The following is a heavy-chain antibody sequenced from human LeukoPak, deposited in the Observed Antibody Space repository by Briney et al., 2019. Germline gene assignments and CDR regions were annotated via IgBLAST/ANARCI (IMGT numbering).Heavy chain of an antibody. D-gene: IGHD2-21*02. V-gene: IGHV4-59*01. CDR3: ASGYCGGACQLGGLDM. Sequence: SETLSLTCTVSGGSISSYYWSWLRQPPGKGLEYIGYSHYTGSTKYNPSLKSRVTISLDTSGNQFSLKLSSVTAADTAVYYCASGYCGGACQLGGLDMWGQGTMATVSS. CDR2: SHYTGST. J-gene: IGHJ3*02. CDR1: GGSISSYY.